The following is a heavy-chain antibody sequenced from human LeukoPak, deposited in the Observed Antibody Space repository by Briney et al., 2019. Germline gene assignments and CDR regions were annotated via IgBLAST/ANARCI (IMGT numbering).Heavy chain of an antibody. Sequence: SETLSLTCAVSGYSISSSNWWGWIRQPPGKGLKWIGYIYYSGSTYYNPSLQSRVTMSVDTSKNQLSLKLGSVTAVDTAVYYCARSGRLRRWFDPWGQGTLVTVSS. CDR1: GYSISSSNW. CDR3: ARSGRLRRWFDP. CDR2: IYYSGST. D-gene: IGHD4-17*01. V-gene: IGHV4-28*01. J-gene: IGHJ5*02.